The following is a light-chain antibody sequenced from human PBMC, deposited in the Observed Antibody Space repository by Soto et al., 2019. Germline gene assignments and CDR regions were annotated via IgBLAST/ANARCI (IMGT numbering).Light chain of an antibody. Sequence: QSVLTQPPSVSAAPGQKVTISCSGSNSNIGDNYVSWYEQFPGTAPKLLIYDDYKRPSGIPDLFSGSKSGTSATLGITGLQTGDEAAYYCATWDSNLSAVVFGGGTKLTVL. CDR2: DDY. CDR1: NSNIGDNY. J-gene: IGLJ3*02. CDR3: ATWDSNLSAVV. V-gene: IGLV1-51*01.